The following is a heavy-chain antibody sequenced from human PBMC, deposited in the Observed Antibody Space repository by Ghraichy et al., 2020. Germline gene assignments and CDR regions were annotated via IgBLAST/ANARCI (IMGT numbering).Heavy chain of an antibody. Sequence: SETLSLTCTVSGGSISSGDYYWSWIRQPPGKGLEWIGYIYYSGSTYYNPSLKSRVTISVDTSKNQFSLKLSSVTAADTAVYYCARDYYDSSGYPRGWFDPWGQGTLVTVSS. CDR3: ARDYYDSSGYPRGWFDP. J-gene: IGHJ5*02. CDR2: IYYSGST. V-gene: IGHV4-30-4*01. D-gene: IGHD3-22*01. CDR1: GGSISSGDYY.